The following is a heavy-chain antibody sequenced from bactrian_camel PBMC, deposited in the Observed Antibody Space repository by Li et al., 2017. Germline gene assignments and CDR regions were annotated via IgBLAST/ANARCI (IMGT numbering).Heavy chain of an antibody. J-gene: IGHJ4*01. CDR3: AAVSSDCTTLQAARFLY. D-gene: IGHD2*01. V-gene: IGHV3S63*01. CDR2: IYRRFGVT. CDR1: GVFIDRNC. Sequence: QLVESGGGSVQAGGSLRLSCAASGVFIDRNCIGWFRQAPEKEREGVATIYRRFGVTFYADSVKGRFTISQDNAKNTVYLQMNSLKPEDTAMYYCAAVSSDCTTLQAARFLYWGQGTQVTVS.